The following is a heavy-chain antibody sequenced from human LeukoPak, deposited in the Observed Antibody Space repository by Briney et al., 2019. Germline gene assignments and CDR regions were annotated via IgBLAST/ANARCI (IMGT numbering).Heavy chain of an antibody. CDR1: GFTFSHYA. CDR3: TTSWPKVREGDQ. V-gene: IGHV3-23*01. D-gene: IGHD3-10*01. CDR2: IGGGGDGA. J-gene: IGHJ5*02. Sequence: GGSLRLSCAASGFTFSHYAMRWVCQAPGKGLEWLSEIGGGGDGAYHADSVKGRFTISRDNSKNTLYLQMNSLRAEDTAVYYCTTSWPKVREGDQWGQGTLVTVSS.